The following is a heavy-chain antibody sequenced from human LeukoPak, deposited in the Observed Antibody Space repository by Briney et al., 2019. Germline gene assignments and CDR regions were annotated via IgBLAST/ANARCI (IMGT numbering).Heavy chain of an antibody. D-gene: IGHD5-24*01. CDR1: GFTFGSYS. CDR3: AREGGGYNNRGFDY. J-gene: IGHJ4*02. V-gene: IGHV3-48*01. Sequence: GGSLRLSCAASGFTFGSYSMNWVRQAPGKGLEWVSYISSSSSTIYYADSVKGRFTISRDNAKNSLYLQMNSLRAEDTAVYYCAREGGGYNNRGFDYWGQGTLVTVSS. CDR2: ISSSSSTI.